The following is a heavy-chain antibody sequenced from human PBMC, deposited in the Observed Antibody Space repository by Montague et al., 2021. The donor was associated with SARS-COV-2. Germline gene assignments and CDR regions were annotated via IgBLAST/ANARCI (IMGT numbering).Heavy chain of an antibody. CDR3: ARGLDYQDSSGYSYLRH. D-gene: IGHD3-22*01. CDR2: ISYDGSNK. CDR1: GFPFSSYA. J-gene: IGHJ1*01. V-gene: IGHV3-30-3*01. Sequence: SLSLSCAASGFPFSSYAMHWVRQAPGKGLEWVAVISYDGSNKYYADSVKGRSTVSRDNSKNTVYLQMNSLRVDDTAVYFCARGLDYQDSSGYSYLRHWGQGTLVTVS.